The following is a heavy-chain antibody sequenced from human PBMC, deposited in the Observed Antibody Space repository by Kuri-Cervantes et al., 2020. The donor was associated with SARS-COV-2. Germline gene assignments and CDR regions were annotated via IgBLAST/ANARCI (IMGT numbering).Heavy chain of an antibody. V-gene: IGHV3-9*01. CDR3: AKDGVAVAGIDGAFDI. CDR2: ITWNSGRI. J-gene: IGHJ3*02. CDR1: GFTFDDYA. Sequence: SLKISCAAFGFTFDDYAMHWVRQAPGKGLEWVSSITWNSGRIAYADSVKGRFIISRDNAKNSLYLQMNSLRAEDTALYYCAKDGVAVAGIDGAFDIWGQGTMVTVSS. D-gene: IGHD6-19*01.